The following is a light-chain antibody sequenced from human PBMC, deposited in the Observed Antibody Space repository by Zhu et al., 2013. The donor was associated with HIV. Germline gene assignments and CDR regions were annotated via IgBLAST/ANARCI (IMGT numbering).Light chain of an antibody. J-gene: IGKJ1*01. CDR2: GAS. CDR3: QQYSDWWT. Sequence: EIVMTQSPATLSVSPGERATLSCRASQSVSSNLAWYQQKPGQAPRLLIHGASTRATGIPARFSGSGSGTEFTLTISSLQSEDFAVYYCQQYSDWWTFGLGTKGGNQ. CDR1: QSVSSN. V-gene: IGKV3-15*01.